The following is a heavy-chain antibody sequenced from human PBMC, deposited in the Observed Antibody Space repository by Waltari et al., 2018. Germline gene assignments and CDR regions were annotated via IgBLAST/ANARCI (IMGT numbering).Heavy chain of an antibody. CDR3: ARGGGGSYSALIY. Sequence: QVQLQQWGAGLLKPSETLSLTCAVYGGSFSGYYWSWIRQPPGKGLEWIGEINHSGSTNYNPSLKSRDTISVDTSKNQFSLKLSSVTAADTAVYYCARGGGGSYSALIYWGQGTLVTVSS. J-gene: IGHJ4*02. D-gene: IGHD1-26*01. CDR1: GGSFSGYY. CDR2: INHSGST. V-gene: IGHV4-34*01.